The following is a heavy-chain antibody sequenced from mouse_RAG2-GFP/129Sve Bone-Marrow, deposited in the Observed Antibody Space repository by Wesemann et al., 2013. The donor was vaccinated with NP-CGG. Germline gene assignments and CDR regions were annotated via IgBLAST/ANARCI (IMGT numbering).Heavy chain of an antibody. Sequence: QVQLQQSGAELVRPGVSVKISCKGSGYTFTDYAMHWVKQSHAKSLEWIGVISTYYGDASYNQKFKGKATMTVDKSSSTAYMELARLTSEDSAIYYCARWREDYFDYWGQGTTLTVSS. J-gene: IGHJ2*01. V-gene: IGHV1S137*01. CDR2: ISTYYGDA. CDR3: ARWREDYFDY. CDR1: GYTFTDYA.